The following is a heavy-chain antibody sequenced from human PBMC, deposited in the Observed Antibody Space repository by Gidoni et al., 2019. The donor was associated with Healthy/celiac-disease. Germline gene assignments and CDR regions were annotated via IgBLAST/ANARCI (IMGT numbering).Heavy chain of an antibody. D-gene: IGHD2-2*01. CDR2: ISYDGSNK. J-gene: IGHJ4*02. Sequence: QVQLVESGGGVVQPGRSLRLSCAASGFTFSSYGMHWVRQAPGKGLEWVAVISYDGSNKYYADSVKGRFTISRDNSKNTLYLQMNSLRAEDTAVYYCAKDRGSSTRKNHYFDYWGQGTLVTVSS. V-gene: IGHV3-30*18. CDR3: AKDRGSSTRKNHYFDY. CDR1: GFTFSSYG.